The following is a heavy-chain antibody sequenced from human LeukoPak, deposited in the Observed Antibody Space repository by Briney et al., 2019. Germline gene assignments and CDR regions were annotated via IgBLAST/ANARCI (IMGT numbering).Heavy chain of an antibody. CDR1: GFTFSNYG. CDR2: IWYDGSNK. CDR3: ARDRLSYYDILTGHKGIDS. Sequence: PGGSLRLSCAASGFTFSNYGMHWVRQAPGKGLEWVAVIWYDGSNKYYADSVKGRFTISRDNSKNTLYLQMNSLRAEDAAVYYCARDRLSYYDILTGHKGIDSWGQGTLVTVSS. J-gene: IGHJ4*02. V-gene: IGHV3-33*01. D-gene: IGHD3-9*01.